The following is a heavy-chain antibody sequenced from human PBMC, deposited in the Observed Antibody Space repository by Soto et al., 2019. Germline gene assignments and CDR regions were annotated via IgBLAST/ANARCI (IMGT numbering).Heavy chain of an antibody. CDR3: ARDQAVVIGFAGHHDAFDI. V-gene: IGHV3-48*01. CDR1: GFTFSSYS. D-gene: IGHD2-15*01. CDR2: ISSSSSTI. J-gene: IGHJ3*02. Sequence: EVQLVESGGGLVQPGGSLRLSCGASGFTFSSYSMNWVRQAPGKGLEWVSYISSSSSTIYYADSVKGRFTISRDNAKNSLYLQMNSLRAEDTAVYYCARDQAVVIGFAGHHDAFDIWGQGTMVTVSS.